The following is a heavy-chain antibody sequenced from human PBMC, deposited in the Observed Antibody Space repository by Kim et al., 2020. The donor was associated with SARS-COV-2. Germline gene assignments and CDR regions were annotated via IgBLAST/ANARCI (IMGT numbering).Heavy chain of an antibody. CDR3: AKDGTPQQLGYNWFDP. CDR2: ISGSGGST. CDR1: GFTFSSYA. J-gene: IGHJ5*02. D-gene: IGHD6-13*01. V-gene: IGHV3-23*01. Sequence: GGSLRLSCAASGFTFSSYAMSWVRQAPGKGLEWVSAISGSGGSTYYADSVKGRFTISRDNSKNTLYLQMNSLRAEDTAVYYCAKDGTPQQLGYNWFDPWGQGTLVTVSS.